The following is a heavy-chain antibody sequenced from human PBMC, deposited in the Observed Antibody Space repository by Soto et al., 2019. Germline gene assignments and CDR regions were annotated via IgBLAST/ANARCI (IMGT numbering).Heavy chain of an antibody. CDR2: INAGNGNT. J-gene: IGHJ2*01. Sequence: QVQLVQSGAEVKKPGASVKVSCKASGYTFTNYAMHWVRQAPGQRLEWRGWINAGNGNTKYSQKFQGRVTITRDTSASTAYMELSSLRSEDTAVYYCARGGSLYWYFDLWGRCTLVTVSS. CDR3: ARGGSLYWYFDL. D-gene: IGHD1-26*01. CDR1: GYTFTNYA. V-gene: IGHV1-3*01.